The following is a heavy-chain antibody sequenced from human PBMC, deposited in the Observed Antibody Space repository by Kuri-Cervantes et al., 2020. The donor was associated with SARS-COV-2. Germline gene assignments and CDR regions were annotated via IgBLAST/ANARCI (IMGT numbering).Heavy chain of an antibody. D-gene: IGHD5-12*01. Sequence: GESLKIPCAASGFTFSSYWMSWVRQAPGKGLEWVANIKQDGSEKYYVDSVKGRFTISRDNAKNSLYLQMNSLRAEDTAVYYCARVGGRDIVATDWYFDLWGRGTLVTVSS. V-gene: IGHV3-7*01. CDR1: GFTFSSYW. CDR2: IKQDGSEK. J-gene: IGHJ2*01. CDR3: ARVGGRDIVATDWYFDL.